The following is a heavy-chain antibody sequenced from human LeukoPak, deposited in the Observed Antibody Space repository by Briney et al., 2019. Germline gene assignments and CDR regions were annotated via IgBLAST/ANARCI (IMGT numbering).Heavy chain of an antibody. CDR1: GGTFSNYA. CDR2: IIPIFRTA. V-gene: IGHV1-69*13. Sequence: GASVKVSCKASGGTFSNYAISWVRQAPGQGLEWMGGIIPIFRTANYAQKFQGRATITADESTSTAYMELSSLRSKDTAVYYCARGYSGYDHGLWYYFDSWGQGTLATVSS. CDR3: ARGYSGYDHGLWYYFDS. D-gene: IGHD5-12*01. J-gene: IGHJ4*02.